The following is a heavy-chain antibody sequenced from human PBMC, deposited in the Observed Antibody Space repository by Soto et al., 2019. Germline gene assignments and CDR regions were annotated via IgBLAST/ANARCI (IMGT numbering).Heavy chain of an antibody. CDR3: ARGFAGTWEEYYYYGMDV. CDR1: GYTFTGYY. Sequence: GASVKVSCKASGYTFTGYYMHWVRQAPGQGLEWMGWINPNSGGTNYAQKFQGRVTMTRDTSISTAYMELSRLRSDDTAVYYCARGFAGTWEEYYYYGMDVWAKGPRSPSP. V-gene: IGHV1-2*02. J-gene: IGHJ6*02. D-gene: IGHD6-13*01. CDR2: INPNSGGT.